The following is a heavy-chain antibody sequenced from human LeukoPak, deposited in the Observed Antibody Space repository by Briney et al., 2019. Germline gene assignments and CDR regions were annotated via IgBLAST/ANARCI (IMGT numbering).Heavy chain of an antibody. CDR3: ARSYYYDSSGYYDY. J-gene: IGHJ4*02. D-gene: IGHD3-22*01. CDR2: INPNSGGT. CDR1: GYTFTSYG. V-gene: IGHV1-2*02. Sequence: ASVKVSCKASGYTFTSYGISWVRQAPGQGLEWMGWINPNSGGTNYAQKFQGRVTMTRDTSISTAYMELSRLRSDDTAVYYCARSYYYDSSGYYDYWGQGTLVTVSS.